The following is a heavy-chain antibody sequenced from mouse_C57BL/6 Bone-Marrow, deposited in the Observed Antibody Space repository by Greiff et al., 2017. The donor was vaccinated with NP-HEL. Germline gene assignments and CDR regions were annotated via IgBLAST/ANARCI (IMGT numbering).Heavy chain of an antibody. CDR3: ASGGHSPIYYYGSSPFDY. J-gene: IGHJ2*01. CDR2: IYPGDGDT. Sequence: QVQLQQSGPELVKPGASVKISCKASGYAFSSSWMNWVKQRPGKGLEWIGRIYPGDGDTNYNGKFKGKATLTADKSSSTAYMQLSSLTSEDSAVYFCASGGHSPIYYYGSSPFDYWGQGTTLTVSS. CDR1: GYAFSSSW. V-gene: IGHV1-82*01. D-gene: IGHD1-1*01.